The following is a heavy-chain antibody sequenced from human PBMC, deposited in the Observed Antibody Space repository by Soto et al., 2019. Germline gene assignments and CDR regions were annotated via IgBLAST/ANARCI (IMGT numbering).Heavy chain of an antibody. CDR2: ISGSGGST. CDR1: GFTFSSYA. Sequence: PGGSLRLSCAASGFTFSSYAMSWVRQAPGKGLEWVSAISGSGGSTYYADSVKGRFTIPRDNSKNTLYLQMNSLRAEDTAVYYCAKDLTAAMVAAFDYWGQGTLVTVSS. D-gene: IGHD2-15*01. J-gene: IGHJ4*02. CDR3: AKDLTAAMVAAFDY. V-gene: IGHV3-23*01.